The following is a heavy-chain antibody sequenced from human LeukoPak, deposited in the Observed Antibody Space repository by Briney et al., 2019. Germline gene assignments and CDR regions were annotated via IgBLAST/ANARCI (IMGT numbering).Heavy chain of an antibody. CDR3: AKEGPKYDSSGYYWAEYFQH. V-gene: IGHV3-9*01. J-gene: IGHJ1*01. CDR2: ISWNSGSI. Sequence: GGSLRLSCAASGFTFDDYAMHWVRQAPGKGLEWVSGISWNSGSIGYADSVKGRFTISRDNAKNSLYLQMNSLRAKDTALYYCAKEGPKYDSSGYYWAEYFQHWGQGTLVTVSS. D-gene: IGHD3-22*01. CDR1: GFTFDDYA.